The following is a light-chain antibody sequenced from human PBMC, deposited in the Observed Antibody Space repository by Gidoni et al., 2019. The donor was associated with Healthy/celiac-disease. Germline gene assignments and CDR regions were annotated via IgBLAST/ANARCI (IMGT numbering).Light chain of an antibody. CDR3: CSYAGSYAV. J-gene: IGLJ7*01. CDR1: SSDVGGYNY. Sequence: QSALTQPRSVSGSPGQSVTISCTGTSSDVGGYNYVSWYHQHPGKAPKLMIYDVSKRPSGVPDRFSGSKSGNTASLTISGLQAEDEADYYCCSYAGSYAVFGGGTQLTVL. V-gene: IGLV2-11*01. CDR2: DVS.